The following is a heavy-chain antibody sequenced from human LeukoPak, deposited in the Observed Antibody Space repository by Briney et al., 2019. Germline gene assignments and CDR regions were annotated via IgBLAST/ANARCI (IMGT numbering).Heavy chain of an antibody. CDR3: ASLGGDDYGDYMRYY. V-gene: IGHV3-21*01. D-gene: IGHD4-17*01. CDR2: ISSSSSYI. CDR1: GFTFSSYS. Sequence: GGSLRLSCAASGFTFSSYSMNWVRQAPGKGLEWVSSISSSSSYIYYADSVKGRFTISRDNAKNSLYLQMNSLRAEDTAVYYCASLGGDDYGDYMRYYWGQGTLVTVSS. J-gene: IGHJ4*02.